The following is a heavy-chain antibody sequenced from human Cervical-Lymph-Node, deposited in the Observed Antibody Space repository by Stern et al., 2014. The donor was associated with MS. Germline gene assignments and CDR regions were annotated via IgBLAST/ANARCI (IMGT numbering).Heavy chain of an antibody. J-gene: IGHJ4*02. D-gene: IGHD3-10*01. CDR2: SNPNRGGT. CDR1: AYTITDYY. CDR3: ARGGGYSYSTLDY. Sequence: VQLVESRAEVKKPGPSVKVSCKASAYTITDYYTHWVRQAPGHGLEWMGWSNPNRGGTYSTQKFQGRLTMTRDTSISTAYMELSSLRSDDTAVYYCARGGGYSYSTLDYWGQGTQVTVSS. V-gene: IGHV1-2*02.